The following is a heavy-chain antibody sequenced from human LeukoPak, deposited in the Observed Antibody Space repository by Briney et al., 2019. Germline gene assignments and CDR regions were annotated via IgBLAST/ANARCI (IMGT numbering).Heavy chain of an antibody. V-gene: IGHV7-4-1*02. CDR2: INTNTGNP. J-gene: IGHJ5*02. CDR1: GYTSTSYA. CDR3: ARDMVDNQSKYRRLNWFDP. Sequence: ASVKVSRKASGYTSTSYAMNWVRQAPGQGLEWMGWINTNTGNPTYAQGFTGRFVFSLDTSVSTAYLQISSLKAEDTAVYYCARDMVDNQSKYRRLNWFDPWGQGTLVTVSS. D-gene: IGHD2/OR15-2a*01.